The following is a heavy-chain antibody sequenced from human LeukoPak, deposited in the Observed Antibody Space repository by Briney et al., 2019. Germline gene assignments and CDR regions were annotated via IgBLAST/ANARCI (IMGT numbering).Heavy chain of an antibody. D-gene: IGHD2-8*02. Sequence: PSETLSLTCAVYGGSFSGYYWSWIRQPPGKGLEWIGEINHSGSTNYNPSLKSRVTISVDTSKNQFSLKLSSVTAADTAVYYCAREDLVSNWFDPWGQGTLVTVSS. CDR1: GGSFSGYY. CDR2: INHSGST. J-gene: IGHJ5*02. V-gene: IGHV4-34*01. CDR3: AREDLVSNWFDP.